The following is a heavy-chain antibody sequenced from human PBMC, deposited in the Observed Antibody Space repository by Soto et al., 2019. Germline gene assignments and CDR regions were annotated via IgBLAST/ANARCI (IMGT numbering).Heavy chain of an antibody. CDR2: ISSSGSTI. CDR1: GFTFGDYY. D-gene: IGHD3-22*01. V-gene: IGHV3-11*01. CDR3: ARGPYYYDSSGYGY. Sequence: GGSLRLSCAASGFTFGDYYMSWVGQAPGKGLEWVSYISSSGSTIYYADSVKGRFTISRDNAKNSLYLQMNSLRAEDTAVYYCARGPYYYDSSGYGYWGQGTLVTVSS. J-gene: IGHJ4*02.